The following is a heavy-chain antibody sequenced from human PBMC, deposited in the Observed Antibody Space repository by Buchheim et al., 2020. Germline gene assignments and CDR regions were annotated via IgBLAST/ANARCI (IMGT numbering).Heavy chain of an antibody. CDR2: IIPMFGEA. CDR3: ASVYYHDGPTYAQNEGVY. J-gene: IGHJ4*02. D-gene: IGHD2-2*01. CDR1: GGTFNTYS. V-gene: IGHV1-69*06. Sequence: QVQLVQSGAEVKKPGSSVKVSCKASGGTFNTYSFNWVRQAPGQGLEWMGGIIPMFGEANYAQKFRGRVTITADKSTSRVYMEVSRLRSEDTAVYYCASVYYHDGPTYAQNEGVYWGQGT.